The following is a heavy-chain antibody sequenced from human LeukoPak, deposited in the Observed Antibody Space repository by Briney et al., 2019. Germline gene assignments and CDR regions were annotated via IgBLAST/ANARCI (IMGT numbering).Heavy chain of an antibody. CDR2: ISAYNGNT. CDR1: GYTFTSYG. V-gene: IGHV1-18*01. D-gene: IGHD3-22*01. J-gene: IGHJ4*02. CDR3: ARDSPTKYYYDSSGLDY. Sequence: GASVKVSCKASGYTFTSYGISWVRQAPGQGLEWMGWISAYNGNTNYAQKLQGRVTMTTDTSTSTAYMELRSLRSDDTAVYYCARDSPTKYYYDSSGLDYWGQGTLVTVSS.